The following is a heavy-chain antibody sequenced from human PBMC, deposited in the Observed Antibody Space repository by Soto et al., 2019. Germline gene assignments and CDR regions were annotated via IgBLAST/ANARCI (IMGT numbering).Heavy chain of an antibody. D-gene: IGHD6-19*01. V-gene: IGHV1-18*01. CDR3: PRVGGNGWFAGS. J-gene: IGHJ4*02. CDR1: GYIFPSYG. Sequence: QVQLVQSGAEVKKPGASVKVSCKASGYIFPSYGVSWVRQAPGQGLEWVGWISAHDGSTNYAPKVQGRVAMITETATCIPYLDLRSRRTADTAVYYRPRVGGNGWFAGSWGQGAMVTVSS. CDR2: ISAHDGST.